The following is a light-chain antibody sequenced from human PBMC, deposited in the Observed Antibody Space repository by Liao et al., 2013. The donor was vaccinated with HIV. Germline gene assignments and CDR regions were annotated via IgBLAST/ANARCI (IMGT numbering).Light chain of an antibody. CDR2: YDS. J-gene: IGLJ3*02. V-gene: IGLV3-21*01. CDR1: DIGSKS. CDR3: QAWDSSTLWV. Sequence: SYELTQPPSVSVAPGKTATITCGGSDIGSKSVHWYQQKPRQAPVLVIYYDSDRPSGIPERFSGSNSGNTATLTISRVEAGDEADYFCQAWDSSTLWVFGGGTKLTVL.